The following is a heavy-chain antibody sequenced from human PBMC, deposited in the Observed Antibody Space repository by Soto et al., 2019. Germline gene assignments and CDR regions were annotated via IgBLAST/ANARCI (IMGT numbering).Heavy chain of an antibody. J-gene: IGHJ5*02. CDR3: AGGSSKPWFPP. D-gene: IGHD6-6*01. CDR2: IYYSGST. CDR1: NGSISSSGYY. V-gene: IGHV4-31*01. Sequence: QVQLQESGPGLAKPSQTLSLTCNVSNGSISSSGYYWSWIRQHPGQGLEWIGYIYYSGSTYYNPSLKSQVTISVETSKNQFPLRLGSVTAAATAIYYWAGGSSKPWFPPWAQGTLVTVSP.